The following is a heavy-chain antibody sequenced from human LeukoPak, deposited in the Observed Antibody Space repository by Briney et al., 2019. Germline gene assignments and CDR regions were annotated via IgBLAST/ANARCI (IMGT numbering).Heavy chain of an antibody. D-gene: IGHD2-2*02. J-gene: IGHJ6*03. V-gene: IGHV3-20*04. CDR3: ARRGIVVVPAAIGPYYYYMDV. CDR2: INWNGGST. Sequence: GGSLRLSCAASGFTFDDYGMSWVRQAPGKGLEWVSGINWNGGSTGYADSVKGRFTISRDNAKNSLYLQMNSLRAEDTALYYCARRGIVVVPAAIGPYYYYMDVWGKGTTVTISS. CDR1: GFTFDDYG.